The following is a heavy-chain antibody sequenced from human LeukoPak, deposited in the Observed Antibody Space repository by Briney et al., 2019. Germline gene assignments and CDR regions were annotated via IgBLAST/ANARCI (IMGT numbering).Heavy chain of an antibody. CDR3: ARAYYYGSGTPQRYYFDY. V-gene: IGHV3-48*03. CDR2: IGTTKTR. CDR1: GFAFGSYE. J-gene: IGHJ4*02. D-gene: IGHD3-10*01. Sequence: PGGSLRLSCDASGFAFGSYEMTWVRQAPGKGLVWISFIGTTKTRQYADSVRGRFTISRDNAKKSVYLQMSSLRVEDTAVYYCARAYYYGSGTPQRYYFDYWGQGTLVTVSS.